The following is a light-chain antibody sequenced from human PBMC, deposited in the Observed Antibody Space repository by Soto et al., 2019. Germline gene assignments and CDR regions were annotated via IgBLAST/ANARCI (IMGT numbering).Light chain of an antibody. CDR1: QSLSSY. CDR3: QQYGSSPWT. Sequence: EIVLTQSPDTLSLSPGERATLSCRASQSLSSYFAWYQQKPGQAPRLLIYGASSRASGIPDRFSGSGSGTDFTLPISRLEPDDFAVYYCQQYGSSPWTFGQGTKVDIK. V-gene: IGKV3-20*01. CDR2: GAS. J-gene: IGKJ1*01.